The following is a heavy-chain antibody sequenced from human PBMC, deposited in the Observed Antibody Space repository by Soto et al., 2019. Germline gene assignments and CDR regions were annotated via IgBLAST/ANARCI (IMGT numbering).Heavy chain of an antibody. CDR1: GYNFIAQN. CDR2: MNHNSDGS. J-gene: IGHJ3*01. CDR3: ARERHLNSPSDAFDL. V-gene: IGHV1-2*02. Sequence: QVHLVQSGAEVKKPGASVKVSCMASGYNFIAQNIHWVRQAPGLGLEWMGKMNHNSDGSDYAQELQGRVTLTRDTSIPTVYMELTSLKYDDTAVYYCARERHLNSPSDAFDLWGQGTMVIVSS. D-gene: IGHD1-7*01.